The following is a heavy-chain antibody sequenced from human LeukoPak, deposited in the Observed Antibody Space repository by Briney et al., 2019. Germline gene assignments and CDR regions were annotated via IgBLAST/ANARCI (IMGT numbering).Heavy chain of an antibody. D-gene: IGHD6-19*01. J-gene: IGHJ4*02. V-gene: IGHV5-51*01. CDR1: GYSFTSYW. CDR2: IYPGDSDT. CDR3: ATPIAVAGTGY. Sequence: GESLKISCKGSGYSFTSYWIGWVRQMPGKGLEWMGIIYPGDSDTRYSPSFQGLVSISADKSISTAYLQWSSLKASDTAIYYCATPIAVAGTGYWGQGTLVTVSS.